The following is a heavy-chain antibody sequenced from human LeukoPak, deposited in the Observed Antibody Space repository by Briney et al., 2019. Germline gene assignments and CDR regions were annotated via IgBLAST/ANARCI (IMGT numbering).Heavy chain of an antibody. Sequence: GASVKVSCKASGYTFTDYYIHWVRRAPGQGLEWMGWINPNSGATNYAQKFQGRVTMTGDTSISTVYMEVSSLSSDDTAVSYCASAKDGGCNYGFVYWGQGTLVTVSS. V-gene: IGHV1-2*02. D-gene: IGHD5-18*01. CDR2: INPNSGAT. CDR1: GYTFTDYY. CDR3: ASAKDGGCNYGFVY. J-gene: IGHJ4*02.